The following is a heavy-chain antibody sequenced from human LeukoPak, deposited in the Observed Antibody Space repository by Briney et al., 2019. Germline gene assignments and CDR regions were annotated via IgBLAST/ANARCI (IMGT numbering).Heavy chain of an antibody. V-gene: IGHV1-69*04. D-gene: IGHD3-10*01. CDR1: GGTFSSYA. J-gene: IGHJ6*02. Sequence: GGSVKVSCKASGGTFSSYAISWVRQAPGQGLEWMGRIIPILGIANYAQKLQGRVTISADKSTSTAYMELSSLRAEDTAVYYCASLGGFGLSSYYGMDVWGQGTTVTVSS. CDR3: ASLGGFGLSSYYGMDV. CDR2: IIPILGIA.